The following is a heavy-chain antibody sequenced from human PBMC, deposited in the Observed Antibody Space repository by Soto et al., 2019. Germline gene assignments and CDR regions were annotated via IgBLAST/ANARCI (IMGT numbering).Heavy chain of an antibody. D-gene: IGHD6-19*01. CDR2: LYYGRSA. V-gene: IGHV4-59*04. CDR3: AAAVARGWFDP. J-gene: IGHJ5*02. CDR1: GDSISSYY. Sequence: SETLSLTCAVSGDSISSYYCMWIRQPPGKGLESIGYLYYGRSAYYNPSLKSRVTLSVDTSKNQCSLTLSSMTAADTAVYYCAAAVARGWFDPWGQGTLVSVSS.